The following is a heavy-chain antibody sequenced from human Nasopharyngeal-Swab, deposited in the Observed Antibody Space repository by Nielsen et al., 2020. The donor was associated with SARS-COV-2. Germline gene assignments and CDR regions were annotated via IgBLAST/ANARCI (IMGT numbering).Heavy chain of an antibody. Sequence: WVRQAPGQRLEWMGWINAGNGNTKYSQKFQGRVTITRDTSTSTAYMELSSLRSDDTAVYFCARGAVHHMLDLWGQGTRVTVSS. CDR2: INAGNGNT. V-gene: IGHV1-3*01. CDR3: ARGAVHHMLDL. D-gene: IGHD3-16*01. J-gene: IGHJ5*02.